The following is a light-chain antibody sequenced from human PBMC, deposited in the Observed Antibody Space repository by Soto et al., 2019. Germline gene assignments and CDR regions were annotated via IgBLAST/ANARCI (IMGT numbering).Light chain of an antibody. Sequence: DIVLTQSPATLSLSPGERATLSCRASQSVSNYLVWYQQKPGQAPRLLIYEASNRATGIPARFSGSGSGTDFTLTISSLEPEDFVVYYCQQGKTFGGGTKVEIK. J-gene: IGKJ4*01. V-gene: IGKV3-11*01. CDR1: QSVSNY. CDR2: EAS. CDR3: QQGKT.